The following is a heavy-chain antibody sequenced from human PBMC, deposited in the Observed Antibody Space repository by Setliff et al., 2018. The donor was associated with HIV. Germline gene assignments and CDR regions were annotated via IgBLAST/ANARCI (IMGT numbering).Heavy chain of an antibody. CDR1: GGSISSRTDY. V-gene: IGHV4-39*02. J-gene: IGHJ4*02. Sequence: SETLSLTCTVSGGSISSRTDYWAWIRQPPGKGLEWIGSIYYSGGSSYNPSLKSRVTMSVDTSNNHFSLRLHSVTAADTAVYYCARNTLGYGAHFDNWGQGILVTSPQ. CDR2: IYYSGGS. CDR3: ARNTLGYGAHFDN. D-gene: IGHD5-18*01.